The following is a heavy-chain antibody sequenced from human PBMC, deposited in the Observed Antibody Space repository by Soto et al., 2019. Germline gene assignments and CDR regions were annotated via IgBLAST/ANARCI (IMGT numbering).Heavy chain of an antibody. D-gene: IGHD3-9*01. CDR3: ARDCYDILTGYYYYYMDV. CDR2: IWYDGSNK. V-gene: IGHV3-33*01. J-gene: IGHJ6*03. Sequence: GGSLRLSCAASGFTFSSYGMHWVRQAPGKGLEWVAVIWYDGSNKYYADSVKGRFTISRDNSKNTLYLQMNSLRAEDTAVYYCARDCYDILTGYYYYYMDVWGKGTTVTFSS. CDR1: GFTFSSYG.